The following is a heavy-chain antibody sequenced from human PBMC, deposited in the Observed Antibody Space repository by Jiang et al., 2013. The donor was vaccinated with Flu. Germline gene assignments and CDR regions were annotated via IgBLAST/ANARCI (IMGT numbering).Heavy chain of an antibody. CDR2: INAGNGNT. Sequence: GAEVKKPGASVKVSCKASGYTFTSYAMHWVRQAPGQRLEWMGWINAGNGNTKYSQKFQGRVTITRDTSASTAYMELSSLRSEDTAVYYCARVRGMVIIVAPFDYWGQGTLVTVS. V-gene: IGHV1-3*01. D-gene: IGHD3-3*01. J-gene: IGHJ4*02. CDR3: ARVRGMVIIVAPFDY. CDR1: GYTFTSYA.